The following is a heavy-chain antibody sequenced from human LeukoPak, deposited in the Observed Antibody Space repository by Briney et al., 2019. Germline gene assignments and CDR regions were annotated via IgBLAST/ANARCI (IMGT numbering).Heavy chain of an antibody. J-gene: IGHJ4*02. Sequence: GGSLRLSCAASGFTVSSNYMSWVRQPPGKGPEWVASINRDGSDQQYVDSVKGRFTISRDNAENSVHLQMNSLRAEDTAVYYCAREGVKRFSSWFDYWGQGTLVTVSS. V-gene: IGHV3-7*01. CDR1: GFTVSSNY. CDR3: AREGVKRFSSWFDY. CDR2: INRDGSDQ. D-gene: IGHD3-3*01.